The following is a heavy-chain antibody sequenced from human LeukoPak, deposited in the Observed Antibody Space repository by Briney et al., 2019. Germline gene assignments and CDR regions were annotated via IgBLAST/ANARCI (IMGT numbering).Heavy chain of an antibody. J-gene: IGHJ4*02. Sequence: PGGSLRLSCTASGFTFGDYAMSWVRQAPGKGLEWVANIKKDGSEKYYVDSVKGRFTISRDNAKNSLYLQMNSLRAEDTAVYYCARVVVTAWADYWGQGTLVTVSS. V-gene: IGHV3-7*01. CDR2: IKKDGSEK. D-gene: IGHD2-21*02. CDR1: GFTFGDYA. CDR3: ARVVVTAWADY.